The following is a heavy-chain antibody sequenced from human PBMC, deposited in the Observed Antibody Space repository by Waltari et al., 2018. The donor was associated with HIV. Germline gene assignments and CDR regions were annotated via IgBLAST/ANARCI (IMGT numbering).Heavy chain of an antibody. Sequence: EIQLVQSGAEVKETRESLKISCKGFGYRFSSYWIGWVPNIPGKGLQWIGISYPGDSDTRYSPSFQGQVTISADKSISTAYLQWGRLKASDSAIYYCARYRYSGSYSPYNYDMDVWGHGTTVIVSS. V-gene: IGHV5-51*03. J-gene: IGHJ6*02. D-gene: IGHD1-26*01. CDR3: ARYRYSGSYSPYNYDMDV. CDR1: GYRFSSYW. CDR2: SYPGDSDT.